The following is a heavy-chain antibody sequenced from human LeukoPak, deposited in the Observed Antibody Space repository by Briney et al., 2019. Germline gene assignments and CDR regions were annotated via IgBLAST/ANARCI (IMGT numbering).Heavy chain of an antibody. CDR3: ARDRGDGYNTFDY. V-gene: IGHV4-59*01. CDR2: TYNSKYYSGNT. CDR1: GGSTGSYY. Sequence: SETLSLTCTVSGGSTGSYYWSWVRHPPGKGLEWIGYTYNSKYYSGNTNYNPSLKSRVTISLDTSKKQFSLTLTSVTAADTAVYYCARDRGDGYNTFDYWGQGTLVTVSS. J-gene: IGHJ4*02. D-gene: IGHD5-24*01.